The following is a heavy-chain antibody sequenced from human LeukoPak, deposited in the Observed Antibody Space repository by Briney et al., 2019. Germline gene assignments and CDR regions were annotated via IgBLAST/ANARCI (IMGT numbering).Heavy chain of an antibody. D-gene: IGHD5-18*01. V-gene: IGHV3-23*01. CDR1: GFTFGSYA. CDR2: MSNTGGTT. J-gene: IGHJ4*02. CDR3: AKDQEWDSGYSYGSDY. Sequence: GQSLRLSCVASGFTFGSYAMSWVRQSPGMGLEWVSAMSNTGGTTYYADSVKGRFTISRDNSKNTLYLQMNSLRAEDTAVYYCAKDQEWDSGYSYGSDYWGQGTLVTVSS.